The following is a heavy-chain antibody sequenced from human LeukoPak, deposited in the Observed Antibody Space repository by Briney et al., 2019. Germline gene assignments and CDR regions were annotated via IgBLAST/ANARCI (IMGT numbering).Heavy chain of an antibody. CDR2: ISSNGGST. D-gene: IGHD2/OR15-2a*01. CDR3: AREGLILSSRRGKNWFDP. CDR1: GFTFSSYA. J-gene: IGHJ5*02. Sequence: GGSLRLSCSASGFTFSSYAMHWVRQAPGKGLEYVSAISSNGGSTYYADSVKGRFTISRDNSKNTLYLQMSSLRSEDTAVYYCAREGLILSSRRGKNWFDPWGQGTLVTVSS. V-gene: IGHV3-64D*06.